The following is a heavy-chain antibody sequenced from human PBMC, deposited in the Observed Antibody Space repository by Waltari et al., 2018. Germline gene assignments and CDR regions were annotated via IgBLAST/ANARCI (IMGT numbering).Heavy chain of an antibody. CDR1: GFPFSTYT. Sequence: EMQLLESGGALVQPGGSLRLSCAASGFPFSTYTMNWVRQAPGKGLGWVAVMTASGLMDYGDSGKGRFIISRDNSKNTLYLEMYRLRVEDTARYYCAKDEGARLAPTFGMDAWGQGTTVIVSS. D-gene: IGHD6-6*01. CDR3: AKDEGARLAPTFGMDA. J-gene: IGHJ6*02. CDR2: MTASGLM. V-gene: IGHV3-23*01.